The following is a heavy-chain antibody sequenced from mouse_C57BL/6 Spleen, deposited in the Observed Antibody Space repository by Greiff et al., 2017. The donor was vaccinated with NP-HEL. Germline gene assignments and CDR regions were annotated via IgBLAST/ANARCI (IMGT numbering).Heavy chain of an antibody. V-gene: IGHV1-47*01. J-gene: IGHJ3*01. CDR1: GYTFTTYP. CDR3: ARGDYYGSSYVRFAY. D-gene: IGHD1-1*01. CDR2: FHPYNDDT. Sequence: QVQLQQSGAELVKPGASVKMPCKASGYTFTTYPIEWMKQNHGKSLEWIGNFHPYNDDTKYNEKFKGKATLTVEKSSSTVYLELSRLTSDDSAVYYCARGDYYGSSYVRFAYWGQGTLVTVSA.